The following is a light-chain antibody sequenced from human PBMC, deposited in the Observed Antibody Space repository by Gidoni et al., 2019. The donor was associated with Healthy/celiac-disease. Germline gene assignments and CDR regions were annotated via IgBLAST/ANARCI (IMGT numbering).Light chain of an antibody. Sequence: QSVLTQPPSVSGAPGQRVTISCTGSSSNIGAGYDVHWYQQLPGTAPKLLIYGNSNRPSGVPDRFCGSKSGTSASLAITGRQAEDEADYYCQSYDSSLSGSRVFGTGTKVTV. V-gene: IGLV1-40*01. CDR1: SSNIGAGYD. CDR2: GNS. CDR3: QSYDSSLSGSRV. J-gene: IGLJ1*01.